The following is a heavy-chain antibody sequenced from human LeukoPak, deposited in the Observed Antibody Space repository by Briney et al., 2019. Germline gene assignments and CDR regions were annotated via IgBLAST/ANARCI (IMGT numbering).Heavy chain of an antibody. V-gene: IGHV4-59*08. D-gene: IGHD4-17*01. CDR3: AGHRSTVTASNEVVNSFDP. CDR1: GASITSVY. Sequence: NASETLSLTCTVSGASITSVYWSWLRQSPGKGLEWIGYVFYGATPNYNPSLKTPVAMSLDTSKNQLSLKLRSGTAADSAMYFCAGHRSTVTASNEVVNSFDPWGQGTLVTVYS. J-gene: IGHJ5*02. CDR2: VFYGATP.